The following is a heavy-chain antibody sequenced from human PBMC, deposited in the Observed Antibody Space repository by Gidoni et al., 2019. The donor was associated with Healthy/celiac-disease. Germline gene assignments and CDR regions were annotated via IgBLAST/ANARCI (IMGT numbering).Heavy chain of an antibody. CDR1: GFTFSSYG. V-gene: IGHV3-30*18. Sequence: QVQLVESGGGVVQPGRSLRLSCAASGFTFSSYGMHWVRQAPGKGLEWVAVISYDGSNKYYADSVKGRFTISRDNSKNTLYLQMNSLRAEDTAVYYCAKEGLLAAKNLYYYYYMDVWGKGTTVTVSS. D-gene: IGHD2-15*01. J-gene: IGHJ6*03. CDR2: ISYDGSNK. CDR3: AKEGLLAAKNLYYYYYMDV.